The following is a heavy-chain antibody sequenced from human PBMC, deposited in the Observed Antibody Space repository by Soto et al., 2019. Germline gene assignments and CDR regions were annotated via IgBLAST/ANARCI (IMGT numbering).Heavy chain of an antibody. V-gene: IGHV3-15*07. D-gene: IGHD3-22*01. CDR1: GFTFTNAW. CDR2: VKGIGDGGTT. J-gene: IGHJ5*02. CDR3: STDRYDTRGYIA. Sequence: EVQLVESGGGLVQPGGSLRLSCAASGFTFTNAWMNWVRQAPGKGLEWVGRVKGIGDGGTTDYAAPVRGRFNISRDDSKNTLYLQMNSLNTDDTAVYYCSTDRYDTRGYIAWGQGTLVTVSS.